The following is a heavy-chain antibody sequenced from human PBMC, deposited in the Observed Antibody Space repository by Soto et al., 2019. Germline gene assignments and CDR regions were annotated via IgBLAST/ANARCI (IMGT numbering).Heavy chain of an antibody. Sequence: ASVKVSCKASGYTFTSYGISWVRQAPGQGLEWMGWISAYNGNTNYAQKLQGRVTMTTDTSTSTAYMELRSLRSDDTAVYYCARFWMTGYSPFSVSEFDYWGQGTLVTSPQ. CDR3: ARFWMTGYSPFSVSEFDY. D-gene: IGHD3-9*01. CDR2: ISAYNGNT. J-gene: IGHJ4*02. CDR1: GYTFTSYG. V-gene: IGHV1-18*01.